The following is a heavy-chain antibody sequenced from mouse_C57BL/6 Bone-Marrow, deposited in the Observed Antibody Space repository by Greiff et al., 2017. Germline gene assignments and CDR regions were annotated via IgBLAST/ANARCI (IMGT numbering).Heavy chain of an antibody. CDR2: IDPSDSYT. V-gene: IGHV1-59*01. CDR3: GNFDY. CDR1: GYTFTSYW. J-gene: IGHJ2*01. Sequence: QVQLQQPGAELVRPGTSVKLSCKASGYTFTSYWMHWVKQRPGQGLEWIGVIDPSDSYTNYNQKFKGKATLTVDTSSSTAYMQLSSLPSEDSAVXYCGNFDYWGQGTTLTVSS.